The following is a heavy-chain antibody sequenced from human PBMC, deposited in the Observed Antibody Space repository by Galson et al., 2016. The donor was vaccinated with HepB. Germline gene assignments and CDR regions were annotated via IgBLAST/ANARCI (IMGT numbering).Heavy chain of an antibody. CDR1: GFTFGAFA. Sequence: SLRLSCAASGFTFGAFALTWVRQAPGKGLEWVSGISGSHNAYYADSVKGRLTVSRDNLRNTLHLQMNTLTVEDTAVYYCAKVDCGDCLTGFGPWGQGTLVSVSS. CDR2: ISGSHNA. V-gene: IGHV3-23*01. J-gene: IGHJ5*02. D-gene: IGHD2-21*02. CDR3: AKVDCGDCLTGFGP.